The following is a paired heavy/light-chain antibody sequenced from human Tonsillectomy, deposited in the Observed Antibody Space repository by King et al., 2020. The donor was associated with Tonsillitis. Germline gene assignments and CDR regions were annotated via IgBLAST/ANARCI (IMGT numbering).Heavy chain of an antibody. CDR1: GGSISGSY. Sequence: QVQLHESGPGLVKPSETLSLNCTVSGGSISGSYWTWIRQPPGKRLEWIGFIHFSGSTNYNPSLKSRVSMSVDTSMSQLSLQLTSVTAADTAVYYCARGLLQCPTITCPPASDYWGQGILVTVSS. J-gene: IGHJ4*02. V-gene: IGHV4-59*12. CDR2: IHFSGST. D-gene: IGHD1-26*01. CDR3: ARGLLQCPTITCPPASDY.
Light chain of an antibody. Sequence: DIQMTQSPSSLSASVGDRVTITCRAGQSINNYLNWYQQKPGKAPKLLIYAVSNLQSGVPSRFSGSGSGTEFTLTISSLQPEDFATYYCQQSHKIPWTFGQGTKVDVK. J-gene: IGKJ1*01. CDR1: QSINNY. CDR2: AVS. CDR3: QQSHKIPWT. V-gene: IGKV1-39*01.